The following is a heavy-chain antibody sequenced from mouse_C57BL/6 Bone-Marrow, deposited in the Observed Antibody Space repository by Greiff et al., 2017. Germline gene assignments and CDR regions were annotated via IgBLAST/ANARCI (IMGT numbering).Heavy chain of an antibody. J-gene: IGHJ2*01. CDR2: IDPETGGT. Sequence: QVQLQQSGAELVRPGASVTLSCKASGYTFTDYEMHWVKQTPVHGLEWIGAIDPETGGTAYNQKFKGKAILTADKSSSTASMELRSLTSEDSAVYYCTRAFITTVVAFDYWGQGTTLTVSS. V-gene: IGHV1-15*01. CDR1: GYTFTDYE. D-gene: IGHD1-1*01. CDR3: TRAFITTVVAFDY.